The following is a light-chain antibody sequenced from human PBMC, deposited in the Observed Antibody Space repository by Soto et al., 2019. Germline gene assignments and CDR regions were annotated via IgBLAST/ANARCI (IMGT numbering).Light chain of an antibody. Sequence: DIQMTQSPSSLSASVGDRVTITCRASQNINNYLNWYQHKPGQAPKVLIYDVFTQQSGVPSRFSGSGSGTFFTLTISSLQPEDFATYYCQQSYTTPLTFGGGTKVEIK. V-gene: IGKV1-39*01. CDR3: QQSYTTPLT. CDR2: DVF. CDR1: QNINNY. J-gene: IGKJ4*01.